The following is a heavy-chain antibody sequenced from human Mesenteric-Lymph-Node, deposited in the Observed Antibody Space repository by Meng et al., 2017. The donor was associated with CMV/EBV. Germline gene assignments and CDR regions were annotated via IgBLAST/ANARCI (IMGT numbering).Heavy chain of an antibody. D-gene: IGHD3-3*01. CDR1: GFTFNSYW. CDR2: ISGSGSGT. CDR3: ARDIFGVVRSYYYYGMDV. J-gene: IGHJ6*02. Sequence: GGSLRLSCAASGFTFNSYWMHWVRRAPGRGLEWVSGISGSGSGTYYAGSVKGRFTISRDNSKNTLYLQMNSLRAEDTAVYYCARDIFGVVRSYYYYGMDVWGQGTTVTVSS. V-gene: IGHV3-74*01.